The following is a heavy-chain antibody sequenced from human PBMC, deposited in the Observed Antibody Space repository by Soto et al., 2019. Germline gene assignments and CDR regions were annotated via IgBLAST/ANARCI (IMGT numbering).Heavy chain of an antibody. CDR2: LLRPGRST. V-gene: IGHV3-23*01. CDR3: AKDAIANDGIWLMDP. Sequence: XGSLLLPFAASGFMFSDYSMTWARQAPGKELEWVSGLLRPGRSTYYADSVKGRFTISGDTSANTVYLQMDRLRAEDAAVYYCAKDAIANDGIWLMDPWAQGTVVTVSS. D-gene: IGHD3-16*01. CDR1: GFMFSDYS. J-gene: IGHJ5*02.